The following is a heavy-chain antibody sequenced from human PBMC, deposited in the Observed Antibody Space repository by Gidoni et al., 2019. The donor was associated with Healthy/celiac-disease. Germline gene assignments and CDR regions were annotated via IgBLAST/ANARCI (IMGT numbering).Heavy chain of an antibody. CDR2: IKQDGSEK. Sequence: EVQLVESGGGLVQPGGSLRLSCAASGFTFSSYWMSWVRQAPGKGLEWVANIKQDGSEKYYVDSVKGRFTISRDNAKNSLYLQMNSLRAEDTAVYYCARDRPPDIAAATPWFDPWGQGTLVTVSS. CDR1: GFTFSSYW. J-gene: IGHJ5*02. CDR3: ARDRPPDIAAATPWFDP. V-gene: IGHV3-7*04. D-gene: IGHD6-13*01.